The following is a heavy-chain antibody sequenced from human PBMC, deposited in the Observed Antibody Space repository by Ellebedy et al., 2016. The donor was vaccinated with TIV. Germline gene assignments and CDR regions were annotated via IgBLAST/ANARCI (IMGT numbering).Heavy chain of an antibody. CDR1: GGTFSNYA. V-gene: IGHV1-69*10. Sequence: ASVKVSCKASGGTFSNYAISWVRQAPGQGLEWMGGYIPILGLASYAQKFQGRLTVSADASTSTVSMELSSLRSEDTAVYFCARGKRGFSYGHDTFYGMDGWGQGTTVTVSS. D-gene: IGHD5-18*01. CDR2: YIPILGLA. CDR3: ARGKRGFSYGHDTFYGMDG. J-gene: IGHJ6*02.